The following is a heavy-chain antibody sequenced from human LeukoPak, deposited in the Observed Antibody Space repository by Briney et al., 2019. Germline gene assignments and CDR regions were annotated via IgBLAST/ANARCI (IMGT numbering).Heavy chain of an antibody. V-gene: IGHV1-69*05. CDR2: IIPIFGTA. J-gene: IGHJ5*02. CDR3: ARAYYDFWSGPRGANWFDP. Sequence: SVKVSCKASGGTFSSYAISWVRQAPGQGLEWMGGIIPIFGTANYAQKFQGRVTITTDESTSTAYMELSSLRSEDTAVYYCARAYYDFWSGPRGANWFDPWGQGTLVTVCS. D-gene: IGHD3-3*01. CDR1: GGTFSSYA.